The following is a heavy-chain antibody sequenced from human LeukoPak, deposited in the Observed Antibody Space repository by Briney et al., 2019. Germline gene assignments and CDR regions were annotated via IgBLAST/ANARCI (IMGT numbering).Heavy chain of an antibody. CDR2: ISGSGGST. D-gene: IGHD4-17*01. CDR1: GFTFSSYG. J-gene: IGHJ4*02. CDR3: AKSTVTTSGPRDRGPSYFDY. V-gene: IGHV3-23*01. Sequence: GGSLRLSCAASGFTFSSYGMSWVRQAPGKGLEWVSAISGSGGSTYYADSVKGRFTISRDNSKNTLYLQMNSLRAEDTAVYYCAKSTVTTSGPRDRGPSYFDYWGQGTLVTVSS.